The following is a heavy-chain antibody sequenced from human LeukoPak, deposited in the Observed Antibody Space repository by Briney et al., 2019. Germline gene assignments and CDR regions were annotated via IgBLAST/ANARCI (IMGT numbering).Heavy chain of an antibody. CDR3: LLWGAYYYYYMDV. Sequence: GGSLRLSCAASGFTFSGSAMHWVRQASGKGLEWVGRIRSKANSYATAYAASVKGRFTISRDDSKNTAYLQMNGLKTEDTAVYYCLLWGAYYYYYMDVWGKGTTVTVSS. D-gene: IGHD3-10*01. J-gene: IGHJ6*03. CDR2: IRSKANSYAT. CDR1: GFTFSGSA. V-gene: IGHV3-73*01.